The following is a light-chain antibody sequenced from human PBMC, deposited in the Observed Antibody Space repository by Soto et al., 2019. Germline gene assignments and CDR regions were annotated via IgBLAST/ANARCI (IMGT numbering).Light chain of an antibody. V-gene: IGKV3-15*01. CDR1: QSVSSN. CDR3: QQYNDWPFT. CDR2: GVS. Sequence: EFVLTQSPGTLSLSPGERATLSCRASQSVSSNLAWYQQKPGQAPRLLIYGVSTRATGIPARFSGSESGTEFTLTISSLQSEDFAVYYCQQYNDWPFTFGPGTKVDI. J-gene: IGKJ3*01.